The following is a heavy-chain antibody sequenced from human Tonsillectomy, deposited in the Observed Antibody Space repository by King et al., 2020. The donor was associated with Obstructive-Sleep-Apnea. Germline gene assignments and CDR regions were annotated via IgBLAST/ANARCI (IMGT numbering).Heavy chain of an antibody. Sequence: QLQESGPGLVKPSETLSLTCTVSGGSIRSYYWSWIRQPPGKGLEWIGYIYYSGSTNSNPSPKSRSTISVDTSKNQFSLRLSSVTAADTAVYYCARERRYGIEVWGQGTTVTVSS. D-gene: IGHD1-1*01. CDR3: ARERRYGIEV. V-gene: IGHV4-59*01. CDR2: IYYSGST. J-gene: IGHJ6*02. CDR1: GGSIRSYY.